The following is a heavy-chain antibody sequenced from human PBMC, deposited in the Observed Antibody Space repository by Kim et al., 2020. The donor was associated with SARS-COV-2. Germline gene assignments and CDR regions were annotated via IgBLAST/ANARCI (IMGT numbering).Heavy chain of an antibody. CDR3: ARIVEDYVWGSPLWAFGI. D-gene: IGHD3-16*01. J-gene: IGHJ3*02. CDR1: IFTFSTYS. Sequence: GGSLRLSCAASIFTFSTYSMNWVRQAPGKGLEWVSYISSSSNTIYYADSVKGRFTISRDNAKNSLYVQMNSLRDEDTAVYYCARIVEDYVWGSPLWAFGIWGQGTMVTVSS. V-gene: IGHV3-48*02. CDR2: ISSSSNTI.